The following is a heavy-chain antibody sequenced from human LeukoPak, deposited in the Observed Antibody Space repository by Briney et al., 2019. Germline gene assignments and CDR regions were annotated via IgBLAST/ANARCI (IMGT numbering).Heavy chain of an antibody. Sequence: ASVKVSCKASGYTFTSYGISWVRQAPGQGLEWMGWISAYNGNTNYAQKLQGRVTMTTDTSTSTAYMELRSLRSDDTAVYYCARLTEDYYGSGSRNWFDPWGQGTLVTVSS. D-gene: IGHD3-10*01. V-gene: IGHV1-18*04. J-gene: IGHJ5*02. CDR2: ISAYNGNT. CDR3: ARLTEDYYGSGSRNWFDP. CDR1: GYTFTSYG.